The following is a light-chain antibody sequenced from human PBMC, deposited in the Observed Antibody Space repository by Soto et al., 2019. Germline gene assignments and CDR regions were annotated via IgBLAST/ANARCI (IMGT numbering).Light chain of an antibody. V-gene: IGLV1-51*02. CDR3: GAWDSSLSAVV. CDR1: SSNIGNNY. CDR2: ENN. J-gene: IGLJ2*01. Sequence: SVLTQPPSVSAAPGQKVTISCSGSSSNIGNNYVSWSQQLPGTAPKLLIYENNKRPSGIPDRFSGSKSGTSATLGITGLQTGDEADYYCGAWDSSLSAVVFGGGTKVTVL.